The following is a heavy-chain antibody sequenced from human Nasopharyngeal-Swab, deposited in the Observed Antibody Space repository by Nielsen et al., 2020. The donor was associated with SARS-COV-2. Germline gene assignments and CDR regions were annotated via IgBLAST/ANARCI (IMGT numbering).Heavy chain of an antibody. CDR2: LYSGGST. V-gene: IGHV3-53*04. J-gene: IGHJ6*02. CDR1: GFTVSSNY. CDR3: ARVRYESSGYFYGMDV. D-gene: IGHD3-22*01. Sequence: GGSLRPSCAASGFTVSSNYMTWVRQAPGKGLEWVSVLYSGGSTYYADSVKGRFTISRHNSKNTLYLQVNSLRAEDTAVYYCARVRYESSGYFYGMDVWGQGTTVTVSS.